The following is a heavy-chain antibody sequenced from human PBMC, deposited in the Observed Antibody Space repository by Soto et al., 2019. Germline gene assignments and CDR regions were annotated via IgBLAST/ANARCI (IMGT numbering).Heavy chain of an antibody. V-gene: IGHV4-59*08. CDR3: ARHNYGSGSTYFDY. J-gene: IGHJ4*02. CDR1: GGSISTYY. Sequence: SETLSLTCTLSGGSISTYYWSWIRQPPGKGLEWIGYIYHSGSTNYNPSLKSRDTMSVDTSKNQISMKLKSMTAAYTAVYYCARHNYGSGSTYFDYWGQGTLVTVS. D-gene: IGHD3-10*01. CDR2: IYHSGST.